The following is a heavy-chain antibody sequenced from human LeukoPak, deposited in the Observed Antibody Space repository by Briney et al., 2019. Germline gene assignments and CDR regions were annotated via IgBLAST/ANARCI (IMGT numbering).Heavy chain of an antibody. J-gene: IGHJ4*02. Sequence: PGGSLRLSCAASGFTFSTYSMNWVRQAPGKGLEWVANIKQDGSEKYYVDSVKGRFTISRDNAKNSLYLQMNSLRAEDTAVYYCAREGSRYYDSSGYYFDYWGQGTLVTVSS. CDR2: IKQDGSEK. CDR3: AREGSRYYDSSGYYFDY. V-gene: IGHV3-7*01. D-gene: IGHD3-22*01. CDR1: GFTFSTYS.